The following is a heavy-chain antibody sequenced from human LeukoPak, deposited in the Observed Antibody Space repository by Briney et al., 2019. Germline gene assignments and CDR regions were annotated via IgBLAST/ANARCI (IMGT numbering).Heavy chain of an antibody. CDR2: IPYDGSNK. Sequence: PGGSLRLSCAASGFTFSTYAMHWVRQAPGKGLEWVAVIPYDGSNKYYADSVKGRFTISRDNAKNSLYLQMNSLRTEDTAVYYCARGTEMATMGSWFDPWGQGTLVTVSS. V-gene: IGHV3-30*04. D-gene: IGHD5-24*01. J-gene: IGHJ5*02. CDR3: ARGTEMATMGSWFDP. CDR1: GFTFSTYA.